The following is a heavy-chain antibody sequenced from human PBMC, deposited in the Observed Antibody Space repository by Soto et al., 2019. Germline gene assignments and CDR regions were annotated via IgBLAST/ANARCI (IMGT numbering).Heavy chain of an antibody. CDR1: GGSISTYY. Sequence: QVHLQESGPGLVKPSESLSLTCAVSGGSISTYYWNWIRQPPGKGLEWIGNVFYTGSTKYNPSLKSRVTISVDTSKKQVSLKLTSVTAADTAVYYCARAYSGYDGASLDYWGQGTLVTVSS. V-gene: IGHV4-59*01. CDR3: ARAYSGYDGASLDY. J-gene: IGHJ4*02. CDR2: VFYTGST. D-gene: IGHD5-12*01.